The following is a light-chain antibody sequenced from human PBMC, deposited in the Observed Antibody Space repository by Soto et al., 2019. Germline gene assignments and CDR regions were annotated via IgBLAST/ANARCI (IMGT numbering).Light chain of an antibody. CDR2: GAT. CDR3: QQYVTSPAIT. V-gene: IGKV3-20*01. J-gene: IGKJ5*01. CDR1: ESIGDY. Sequence: EIVLTQSPGALSLSPGERATLSCWASESIGDYLAWYQQKPGQAPRLLIYGATMRTTGTPDRFSGAGSETHFTLAISRLEPGDFAVYYRQQYVTSPAITFGQGTRLEIK.